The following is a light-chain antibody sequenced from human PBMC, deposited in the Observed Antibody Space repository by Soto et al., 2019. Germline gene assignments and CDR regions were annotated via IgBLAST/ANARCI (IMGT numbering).Light chain of an antibody. Sequence: QPASVSGSPGQSITISCTGTSSDVGGYNYVSWYQQHPGKAPKLMIYDVSNRPSGVSNRFSGSKSGNTASLTISGLQAEDEADYYCSSYTSSSTPYVFGTGTKVTVL. CDR1: SSDVGGYNY. J-gene: IGLJ1*01. CDR2: DVS. CDR3: SSYTSSSTPYV. V-gene: IGLV2-14*01.